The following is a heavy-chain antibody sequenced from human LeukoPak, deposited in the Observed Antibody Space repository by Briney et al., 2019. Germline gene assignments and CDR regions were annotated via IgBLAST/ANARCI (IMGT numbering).Heavy chain of an antibody. Sequence: SETLSLTCTVSGGSISSGDYYWSWIRQPPGKGLEWIGYIYYSGSTNYNPSLKSRVTISVDTSKNQFSLKLSSVTAADTAVYYCARVADTAMVKSYYYYYYMDVWGKGTTVTVSS. J-gene: IGHJ6*03. D-gene: IGHD5-18*01. CDR1: GGSISSGDYY. CDR2: IYYSGST. V-gene: IGHV4-30-4*08. CDR3: ARVADTAMVKSYYYYYYMDV.